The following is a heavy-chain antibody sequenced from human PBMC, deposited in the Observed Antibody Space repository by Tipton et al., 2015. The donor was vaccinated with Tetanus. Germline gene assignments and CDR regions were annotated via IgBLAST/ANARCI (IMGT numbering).Heavy chain of an antibody. CDR3: ARERLVAATYYYYGMDV. D-gene: IGHD2-15*01. V-gene: IGHV4-34*01. CDR2: INHSGST. Sequence: TLSLTCAVYGGSFSGYYWSWIRQPPGKGLEWIGEINHSGSTNYNPSLKSRVTISVDTSKNQFSLKLSSVTAADTAVYYCARERLVAATYYYYGMDVWGQGTTVTVSS. J-gene: IGHJ6*02. CDR1: GGSFSGYY.